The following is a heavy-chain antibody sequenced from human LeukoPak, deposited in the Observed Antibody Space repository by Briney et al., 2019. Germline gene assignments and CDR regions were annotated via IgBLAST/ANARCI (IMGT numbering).Heavy chain of an antibody. CDR3: ARDQSWFGVGGVIPWFDP. V-gene: IGHV3-30*04. J-gene: IGHJ5*02. CDR2: ISYDGSNK. CDR1: GFTFSSYA. D-gene: IGHD3-16*01. Sequence: GGSLRLSCAASGFTFSSYAMHWVRQAPGKGLEWVAVISYDGSNKYYADSVKGRFTISRDNSKNTLYLQMNSLRAEDTAVYYCARDQSWFGVGGVIPWFDPWGQGTLVTVSS.